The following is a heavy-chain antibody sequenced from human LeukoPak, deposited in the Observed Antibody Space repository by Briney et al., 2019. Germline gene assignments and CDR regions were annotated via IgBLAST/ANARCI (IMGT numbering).Heavy chain of an antibody. D-gene: IGHD6-13*01. CDR3: ARDHSSSSWYPMDV. CDR1: GGSISSSSYY. V-gene: IGHV4-39*07. Sequence: SETLSLTCTVSGGSISSSSYYWGWIRQPPGKGLEWIGSIYYSGSTYYNPSLKSRVTISVDTSKNQFSLKLSSVTAADTAVYYCARDHSSSSWYPMDVWGQGTTVTVSS. J-gene: IGHJ6*02. CDR2: IYYSGST.